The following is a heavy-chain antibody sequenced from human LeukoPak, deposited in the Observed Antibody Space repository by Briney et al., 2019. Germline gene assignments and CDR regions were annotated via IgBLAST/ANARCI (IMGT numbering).Heavy chain of an antibody. V-gene: IGHV1-69*04. D-gene: IGHD3-22*01. Sequence: SVKVSCKASGGTFSSYAISWVRQAPGQGLEWMGRIIPIFGIANYAQKFQGRVTITADKSTSTAYMELSSLRSEDTAVYYCARGADSSGYPFDYWGQETLVTVSS. CDR3: ARGADSSGYPFDY. J-gene: IGHJ4*02. CDR1: GGTFSSYA. CDR2: IIPIFGIA.